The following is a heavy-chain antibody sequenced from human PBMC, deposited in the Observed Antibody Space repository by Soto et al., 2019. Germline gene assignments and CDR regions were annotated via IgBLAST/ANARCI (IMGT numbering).Heavy chain of an antibody. CDR1: GFTFTSPA. CDR2: IVVGSGNT. J-gene: IGHJ4*02. D-gene: IGHD6-19*01. CDR3: AAENPTYSSGWLSLDY. Sequence: SVKVSCKASGFTFTSPAVQWVRQARGQRLEWIGWIVVGSGNTNYAQKFQERVTITRDMSTSTAYMELSSLRSEDTAVYYCAAENPTYSSGWLSLDYWGQGTLVTVSS. V-gene: IGHV1-58*01.